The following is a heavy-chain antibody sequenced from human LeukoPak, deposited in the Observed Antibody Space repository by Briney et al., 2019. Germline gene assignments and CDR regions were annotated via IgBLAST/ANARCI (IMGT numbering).Heavy chain of an antibody. CDR2: IVVGSGNT. Sequence: SVKVSCKASGFTFTSSAVQWVRQARGQRLEWIGWIVVGSGNTNYAQKFQERVTITRDMSTSTAYMELSSLRSEDTAVYYCAAESAPYSGYDSHYFDCWGQGTLVTVSS. D-gene: IGHD5-12*01. CDR3: AAESAPYSGYDSHYFDC. V-gene: IGHV1-58*01. J-gene: IGHJ4*02. CDR1: GFTFTSSA.